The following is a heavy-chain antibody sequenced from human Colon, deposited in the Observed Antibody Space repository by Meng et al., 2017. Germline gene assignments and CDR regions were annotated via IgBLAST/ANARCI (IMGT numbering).Heavy chain of an antibody. CDR3: ATGLRHGDWFDP. D-gene: IGHD4-17*01. CDR2: IDHFGIS. CDR1: GGSFSGFY. J-gene: IGHJ5*02. V-gene: IGHV4-34*02. Sequence: QWQIQQGGAGLFKPSETPSLTCAVSGGSFSGFYWSWIRQPPGKGLEWIGEIDHFGISNYNSSLKGRLTMSVDTSKKQISLTLTSVTAADTAVYYCATGLRHGDWFDPWGPGTLVTVSS.